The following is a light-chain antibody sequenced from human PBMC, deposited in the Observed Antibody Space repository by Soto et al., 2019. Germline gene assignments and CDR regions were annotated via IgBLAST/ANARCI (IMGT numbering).Light chain of an antibody. Sequence: QSVLTQPPSASGTPGQRVTISCSGSRSNIGSNAVNWYQQLPGTAPKLLIFHNNQRPSGVPDRFSGAKSGSSASLAISGLPAEDETDYYCAAWDDILNGWVFGGGTKLTVL. CDR2: HNN. CDR1: RSNIGSNA. V-gene: IGLV1-44*01. J-gene: IGLJ3*02. CDR3: AAWDDILNGWV.